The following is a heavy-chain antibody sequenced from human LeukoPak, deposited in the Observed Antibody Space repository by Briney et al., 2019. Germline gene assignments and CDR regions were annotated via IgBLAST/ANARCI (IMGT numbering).Heavy chain of an antibody. CDR1: GDSVSSNSAT. D-gene: IGHD1-14*01. CDR3: ARGGEPGHEQVPPVYFDY. CDR2: TYYRSKWYN. Sequence: SQTLSLTCAISGDSVSSNSATWNWIRQSPSRGLEWLGRTYYRSKWYNDYAVSVKSRITINPDTSKNQFSLQLNSVTPKDTAVYYCARGGEPGHEQVPPVYFDYWGQGTLVTVSS. V-gene: IGHV6-1*01. J-gene: IGHJ4*02.